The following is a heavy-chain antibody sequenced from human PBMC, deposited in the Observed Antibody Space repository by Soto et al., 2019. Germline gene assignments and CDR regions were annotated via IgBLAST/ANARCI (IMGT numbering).Heavy chain of an antibody. J-gene: IGHJ6*02. CDR1: GYTFTSYG. Sequence: QVQLVQSGAEVKKPGASVKVSCKASGYTFTSYGISWVRQAPGQGLEWMGWISAYNGNTNYAQKLQGRVTMTTDTSTSTAYVELRSLRSDDTAVYYCARGGGDLNSDYYYGMDVWGQGTTVTVSS. CDR3: ARGGGDLNSDYYYGMDV. CDR2: ISAYNGNT. V-gene: IGHV1-18*01. D-gene: IGHD4-17*01.